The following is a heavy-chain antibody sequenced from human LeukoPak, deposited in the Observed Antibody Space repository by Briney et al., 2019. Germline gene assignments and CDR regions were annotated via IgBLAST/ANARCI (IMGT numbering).Heavy chain of an antibody. V-gene: IGHV1-69*05. D-gene: IGHD2-15*01. CDR3: ARATLGYCSGGSCYGTFDY. CDR1: GGTFSSYA. J-gene: IGHJ4*02. CDR2: IIPIFGTA. Sequence: ASVKVSCKAPGGTFSSYAISWVRQAPGQGLEWMGRIIPIFGTANYAQKFQGRVTITTDESTSTAYMELSSLRSEDTAVYYCARATLGYCSGGSCYGTFDYWGQGTLVTVSS.